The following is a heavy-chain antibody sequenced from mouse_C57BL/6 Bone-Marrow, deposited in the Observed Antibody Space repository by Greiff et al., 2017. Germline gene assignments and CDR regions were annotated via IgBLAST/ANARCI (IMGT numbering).Heavy chain of an antibody. CDR3: ARSYYGSNPWFAY. J-gene: IGHJ3*01. CDR1: GYTFTSYW. D-gene: IGHD1-1*01. Sequence: QVQLQQPGAELVKPGASVKLSCKASGYTFTSYWMQWVKQRPGQGLEWIGEIDPSDSYTNYNQKFKGKATLTVDTSSSTAYMQLSSLTSEDSAVYSCARSYYGSNPWFAYWGQGPLVTVSA. CDR2: IDPSDSYT. V-gene: IGHV1-50*01.